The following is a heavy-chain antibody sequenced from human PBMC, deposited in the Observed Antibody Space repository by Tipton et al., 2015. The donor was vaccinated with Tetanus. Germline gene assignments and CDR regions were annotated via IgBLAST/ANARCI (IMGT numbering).Heavy chain of an antibody. J-gene: IGHJ4*02. Sequence: TLSLTCTVSGDSITRDGYSWHWIRQPPGKGLEWLGDIYYGGTTQYNPSLRSRVTMSVDTSKNQFYLQLSSVTAADTAVYFCARASQRTFEFWGQGTLVAVSS. D-gene: IGHD5-18*01. CDR3: ARASQRTFEF. CDR2: IYYGGTT. V-gene: IGHV4-61*08. CDR1: GDSITRDGYS.